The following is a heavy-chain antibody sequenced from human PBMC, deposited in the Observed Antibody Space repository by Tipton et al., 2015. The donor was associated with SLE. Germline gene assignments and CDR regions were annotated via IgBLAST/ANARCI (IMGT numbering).Heavy chain of an antibody. J-gene: IGHJ6*02. D-gene: IGHD3-10*01. CDR2: ITRRGKT. CDR1: DGSLSNYY. V-gene: IGHV4-34*01. CDR3: ARDPAVWFKELLGQYGLDV. Sequence: TLSLTCAVHDGSLSNYYWSWFRRPPGRGLEWIGEITRRGKTNYNPSLKSRVTISVDTSKNQFSLNLRSVTAADTAVYYCARDPAVWFKELLGQYGLDVWGQGTTVTVSS.